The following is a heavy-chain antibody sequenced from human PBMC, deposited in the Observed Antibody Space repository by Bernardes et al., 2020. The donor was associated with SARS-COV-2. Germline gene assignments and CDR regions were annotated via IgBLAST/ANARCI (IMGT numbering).Heavy chain of an antibody. CDR3: ARDRTFPDTAMVTPLGY. Sequence: GSLRLSCAASGFTFSSYGMHWVRQAPGKGLEWVAVISYDGSNKYYADSVKGRFTISRDNSKNTLYLQMNSLRAEDTAVYYCARDRTFPDTAMVTPLGYWGQGTLVTVSS. CDR1: GFTFSSYG. CDR2: ISYDGSNK. V-gene: IGHV3-30*03. D-gene: IGHD5-18*01. J-gene: IGHJ4*02.